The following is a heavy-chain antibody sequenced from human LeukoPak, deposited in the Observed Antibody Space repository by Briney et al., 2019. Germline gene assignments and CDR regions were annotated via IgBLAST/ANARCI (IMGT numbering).Heavy chain of an antibody. V-gene: IGHV3-48*01. Sequence: GGSLRLSCAASGFTFSSYSMNWVRQAPGKGPEWVSYISSSSGTIYYADSVKGRFIISRDNAKNALFLQMNSLRADDTAVYYCAREEVGRPFYYWGQGTLVTVSS. CDR1: GFTFSSYS. D-gene: IGHD1-26*01. CDR2: ISSSSGTI. J-gene: IGHJ4*02. CDR3: AREEVGRPFYY.